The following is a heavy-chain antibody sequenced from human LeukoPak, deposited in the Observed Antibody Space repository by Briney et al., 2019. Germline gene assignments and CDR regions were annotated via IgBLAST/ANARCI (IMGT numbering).Heavy chain of an antibody. V-gene: IGHV4-31*03. D-gene: IGHD2-2*01. CDR3: AREWSSTSCYMASGIIAFDI. J-gene: IGHJ3*02. CDR1: GVSISSGGYY. CDR2: IYYSGST. Sequence: SQTLSLTCTVSGVSISSGGYYWSWIRQHPGKGLEWIGYIYYSGSTYYNPSLKIRVTISVDTSKNQFSLELSSVTAAYTAVYCWAREWSSTSCYMASGIIAFDIWGQGAMVTVSS.